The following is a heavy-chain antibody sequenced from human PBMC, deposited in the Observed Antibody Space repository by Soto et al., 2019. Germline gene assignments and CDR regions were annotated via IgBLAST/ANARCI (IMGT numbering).Heavy chain of an antibody. CDR1: GFTFSNYG. J-gene: IGHJ3*02. D-gene: IGHD2-2*01. CDR3: ARLSCGSSRSCLVGAFDI. Sequence: PGGSLRLSCAASGFTFSNYGMHWVRQAPGKGLEWVAPIWFDGSDKYYADSVKGRFTMSRDNSKDTVFLQMNSLRAEDTAMYYCARLSCGSSRSCLVGAFDIGGQGTMVTVSS. CDR2: IWFDGSDK. V-gene: IGHV3-33*01.